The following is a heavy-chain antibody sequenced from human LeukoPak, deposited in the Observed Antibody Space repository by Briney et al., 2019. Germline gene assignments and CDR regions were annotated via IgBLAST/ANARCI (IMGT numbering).Heavy chain of an antibody. CDR2: ISAYNGNT. CDR3: ARDRAVAADY. D-gene: IGHD2-15*01. Sequence: VASVKVSCKASGYTFTSYGISWVRQAPGQGGERMGWISAYNGNTNYAQKLQGRVTMTTDTSTSTAYMELRSLRSDDTAVYYCARDRAVAADYWGQGTLVTVSS. J-gene: IGHJ4*02. V-gene: IGHV1-18*01. CDR1: GYTFTSYG.